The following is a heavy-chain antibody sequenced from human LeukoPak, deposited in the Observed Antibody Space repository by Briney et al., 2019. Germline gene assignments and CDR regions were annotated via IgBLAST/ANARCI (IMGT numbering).Heavy chain of an antibody. CDR1: SSYW. J-gene: IGHJ4*02. D-gene: IGHD3-22*01. CDR2: IYYSGST. Sequence: SSYWMSWVRQAPGKGLEWIGSIYYSGSTYYNPSLKSRVTISVDTSKNQFSLKLSSVTAADTAVYYCARDPPLSSYDSSGGVDYWGQGTLVTVSS. V-gene: IGHV4-39*07. CDR3: ARDPPLSSYDSSGGVDY.